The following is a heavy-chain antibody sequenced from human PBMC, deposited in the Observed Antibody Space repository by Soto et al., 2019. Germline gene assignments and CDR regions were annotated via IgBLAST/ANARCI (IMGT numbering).Heavy chain of an antibody. CDR1: GFTFSSYA. CDR3: VVGYCSGGSCYSSNYYYYGMDV. CDR2: ISSNGGST. J-gene: IGHJ6*02. Sequence: PGGSLRLSCSASGFTFSSYAMHWVRQAPGKGLEYVSAISSNGGSTYYVDSVKGRFTISRDNSKNTLYLQMSSLRAEDTAVYYCVVGYCSGGSCYSSNYYYYGMDVWGQGTTVTVSS. V-gene: IGHV3-64D*06. D-gene: IGHD2-15*01.